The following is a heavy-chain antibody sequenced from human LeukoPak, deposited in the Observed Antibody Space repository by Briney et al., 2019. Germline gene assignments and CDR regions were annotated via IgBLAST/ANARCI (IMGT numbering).Heavy chain of an antibody. CDR1: GFTFSSYW. Sequence: GGSLRLSCAASGFTFSSYWMLWVRQAPGKGLVWVSRINSDGSSTSYADSVKGRFTISRDNGKNTLYLQMSSLRAEDTAVYYCARTHGYSNDAFDIWGQGTMVTVSS. J-gene: IGHJ3*02. V-gene: IGHV3-74*01. D-gene: IGHD1-26*01. CDR3: ARTHGYSNDAFDI. CDR2: INSDGSST.